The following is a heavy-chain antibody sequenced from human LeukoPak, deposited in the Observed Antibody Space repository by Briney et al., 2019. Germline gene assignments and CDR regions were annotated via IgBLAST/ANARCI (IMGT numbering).Heavy chain of an antibody. CDR1: GFTFSSYG. V-gene: IGHV3-33*08. J-gene: IGHJ4*02. D-gene: IGHD3-9*01. Sequence: GGSLRLSCAASGFTFSSYGMHWVRQAPGKGLEWVAVIWYDGSNKYYADSVKGRFTISRDNSKNTLYLQMNSLRAEDTAVYYCARARGYDILTGYSDPHFDYWGQGTLVTVSS. CDR2: IWYDGSNK. CDR3: ARARGYDILTGYSDPHFDY.